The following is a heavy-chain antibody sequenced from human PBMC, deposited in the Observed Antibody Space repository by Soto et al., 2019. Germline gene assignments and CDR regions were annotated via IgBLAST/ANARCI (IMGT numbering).Heavy chain of an antibody. Sequence: HPGVSLRLSFEASGFTFSSYGMHWVRQAPGKGLEWVALISYDGSNKYYADSVKGRFTISRDNSKNTLSLQVSSLRPEDTAVYYCAKDRDSSGWFSGYYYGVDVWGQGTTVTVSS. V-gene: IGHV3-30*18. CDR3: AKDRDSSGWFSGYYYGVDV. J-gene: IGHJ6*02. CDR1: GFTFSSYG. D-gene: IGHD6-19*01. CDR2: ISYDGSNK.